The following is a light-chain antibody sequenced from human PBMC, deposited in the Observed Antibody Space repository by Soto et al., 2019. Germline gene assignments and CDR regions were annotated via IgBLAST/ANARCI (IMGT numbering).Light chain of an antibody. CDR2: GAS. CDR3: QQYGRSPRT. J-gene: IGKJ1*01. CDR1: QSVSSSY. Sequence: EIALTQSPGTLSLSPGERATLSCRASQSVSSSYLAWYQQKPGQAPRLLIYGASSRATGIPDRFSGSGSGTDFTLTISRLEPEDFAVYSCQQYGRSPRTFGQGTKLAI. V-gene: IGKV3-20*01.